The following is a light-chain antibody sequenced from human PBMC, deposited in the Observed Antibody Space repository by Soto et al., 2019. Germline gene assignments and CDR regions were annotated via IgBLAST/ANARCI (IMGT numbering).Light chain of an antibody. CDR3: SSYTSTSLYV. V-gene: IGLV2-18*02. J-gene: IGLJ1*01. CDR2: EVT. CDR1: SSDVGKYDR. Sequence: QSALTQPPSVSGSPGQSVTISCTGTSSDVGKYDRVSWYQQPPGTAPKLIIYEVTNRPSGVPARFSGSKSGNTASLTISGLQAEVEADYYCSSYTSTSLYVSGAGTKVT.